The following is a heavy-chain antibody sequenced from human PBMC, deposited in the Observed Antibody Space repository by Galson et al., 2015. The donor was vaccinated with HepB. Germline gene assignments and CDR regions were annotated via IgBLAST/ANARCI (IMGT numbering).Heavy chain of an antibody. CDR3: ARDDGAFDV. J-gene: IGHJ3*01. CDR2: INLNNGDT. CDR1: GYTFISYL. D-gene: IGHD5-24*01. Sequence: SVKVSCKASGYTFISYLIHWVRQAPGQGLGWMGWINLNNGDTQYSQRFQGRITITRDTSASTAYMELSSLRSEDTAMFYCARDDGAFDVWGQGTMVTVSS. V-gene: IGHV1-3*01.